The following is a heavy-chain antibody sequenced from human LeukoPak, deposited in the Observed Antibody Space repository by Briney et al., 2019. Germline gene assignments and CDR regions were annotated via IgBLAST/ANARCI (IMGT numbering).Heavy chain of an antibody. CDR2: ISDTGYYI. D-gene: IGHD2-2*01. V-gene: IGHV3-21*01. CDR1: GFTFSRYS. Sequence: GGSLRLSCAASGFTFSRYSMNWVRQAPGKGLEWVSSISDTGYYIYYADSVKGRFTISRDNAKNSLFLQMDSLRAEDTAVYYCANHLACGSTTCPSFDSWGQGTLVTVSS. J-gene: IGHJ4*02. CDR3: ANHLACGSTTCPSFDS.